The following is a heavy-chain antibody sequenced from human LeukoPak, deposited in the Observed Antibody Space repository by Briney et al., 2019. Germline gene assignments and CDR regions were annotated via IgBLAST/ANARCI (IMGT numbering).Heavy chain of an antibody. CDR1: GYTFTSYA. J-gene: IGHJ4*02. Sequence: VASVKVSCKASGYTFTSYAMNWVRQAPGQGLEWMGWINTNTGNPTYAQGFTGRFVFSLDTSVSTAYLQISSLKAEDTAVYYCARNVYDYVWGSYRYGYWGQGILVTVSS. CDR3: ARNVYDYVWGSYRYGY. V-gene: IGHV7-4-1*02. CDR2: INTNTGNP. D-gene: IGHD3-16*02.